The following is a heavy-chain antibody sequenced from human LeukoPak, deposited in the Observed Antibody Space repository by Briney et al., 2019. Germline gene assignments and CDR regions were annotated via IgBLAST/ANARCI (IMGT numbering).Heavy chain of an antibody. Sequence: ASVKVSCKVSGYTLTELSMHWVRQAPGKGLEWMGGFDPEDGETIYAQKFQGRVTMTEDTSTDTAYMELSSLRSEDTAVYYCATDTENYSGRYYGPYYFDYWGQGTLVTVSS. CDR3: ATDTENYSGRYYGPYYFDY. CDR2: FDPEDGET. D-gene: IGHD1-26*01. J-gene: IGHJ4*02. CDR1: GYTLTELS. V-gene: IGHV1-24*01.